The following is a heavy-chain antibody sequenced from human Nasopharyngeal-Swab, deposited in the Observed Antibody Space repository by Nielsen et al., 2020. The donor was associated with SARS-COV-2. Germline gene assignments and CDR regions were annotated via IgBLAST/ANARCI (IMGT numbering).Heavy chain of an antibody. Sequence: GGSLRLSCAASGFTFSSYAMSWVRQAPGKGLEWVSAISGSGGSTYYADSVKGRLTISRDNSKNTLYLQMNSLRAEDTAVYYCAKMKPYYYDSSGYYDPQVFDYWGQGTLVTVSS. J-gene: IGHJ4*02. V-gene: IGHV3-23*01. CDR3: AKMKPYYYDSSGYYDPQVFDY. CDR1: GFTFSSYA. CDR2: ISGSGGST. D-gene: IGHD3-22*01.